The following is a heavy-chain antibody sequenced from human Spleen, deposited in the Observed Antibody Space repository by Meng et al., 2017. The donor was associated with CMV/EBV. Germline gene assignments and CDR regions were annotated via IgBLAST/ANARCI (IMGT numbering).Heavy chain of an antibody. D-gene: IGHD5-24*01. CDR1: GFTVSDNY. J-gene: IGHJ5*02. CDR3: ARELMATVNGWFDP. CDR2: IYSGGST. Sequence: CAASGFTVSDNYMTWVRQAPGKGLEWVSVIYSGGSTYYADSLKGRFTISRDNSKNMVYLQMYSLRDEDTAVYYCARELMATVNGWFDPWGQGTLVTVSS. V-gene: IGHV3-66*02.